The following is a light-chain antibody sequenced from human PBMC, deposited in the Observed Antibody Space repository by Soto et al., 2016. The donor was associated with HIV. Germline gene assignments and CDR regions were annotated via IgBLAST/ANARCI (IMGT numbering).Light chain of an antibody. CDR2: AAS. Sequence: DIQTTQSPSSLSLSIGDRVTITCRASQSISTYLNWYQQKPGRAPKLLISAASSLQSGVPSRFSGRGSGTDFTLIISSLQPEDFATYYCQQSYNTPRTFGQGTMVEIK. CDR1: QSISTY. J-gene: IGKJ1*01. V-gene: IGKV1-39*01. CDR3: QQSYNTPRT.